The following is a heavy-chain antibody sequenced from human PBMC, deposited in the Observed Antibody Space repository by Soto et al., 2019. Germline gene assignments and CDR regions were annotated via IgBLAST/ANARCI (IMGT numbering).Heavy chain of an antibody. Sequence: GASVKVSCKASGYTFTSYAMHWVRQAPGQRLEWMGWINAGNGNTKYSQKFQGRVTITRDTSASTAYMELSSLRSEDTAVYYCAGLRGNYGHRNNWFDPWGQGTLVTVSS. CDR2: INAGNGNT. D-gene: IGHD1-7*01. CDR3: AGLRGNYGHRNNWFDP. J-gene: IGHJ5*02. V-gene: IGHV1-3*01. CDR1: GYTFTSYA.